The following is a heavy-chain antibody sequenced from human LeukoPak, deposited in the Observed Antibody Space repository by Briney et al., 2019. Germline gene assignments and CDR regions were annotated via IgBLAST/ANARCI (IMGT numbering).Heavy chain of an antibody. Sequence: PSETLSLTCTVSGGSIGTSTYYGGWVRQPPGKGLEWIGSMYYGGTTYYNPSLKSRVTLSVDTSKNQFSLRLSSVTAADSAVHFCATGKYSGYYDYWGQGTLVTVSS. D-gene: IGHD5-12*01. V-gene: IGHV4-39*01. CDR1: GGSIGTSTYY. CDR3: ATGKYSGYYDY. J-gene: IGHJ4*02. CDR2: MYYGGTT.